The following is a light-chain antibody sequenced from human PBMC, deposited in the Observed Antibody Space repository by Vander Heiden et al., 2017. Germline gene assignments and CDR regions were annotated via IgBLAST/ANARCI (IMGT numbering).Light chain of an antibody. CDR1: QSVSSY. V-gene: IGKV3-11*01. Sequence: DIVLTQSPATLSLSPGERATLSCRASQSVSSYLAWYQQKPGQAPRLLIYDASNRATGIPARFSGSGSGTDFTLTISSLEPEDFAAYYCQQRSNFITFGQGTRLEIK. CDR3: QQRSNFIT. CDR2: DAS. J-gene: IGKJ5*01.